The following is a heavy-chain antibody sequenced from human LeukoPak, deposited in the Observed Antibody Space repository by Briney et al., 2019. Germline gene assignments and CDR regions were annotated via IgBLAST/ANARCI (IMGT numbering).Heavy chain of an antibody. Sequence: ASVKVSSKASGYTFTSYDINWVRQATGQGLEWMGWMNPNSGNTGYAQKFQGRVTMTRNTSISTAYMELSSLRSEDTAVYYCARVRSSWYGYYYYGMDVWGQGTTVTVSS. CDR2: MNPNSGNT. CDR1: GYTFTSYD. D-gene: IGHD6-13*01. J-gene: IGHJ6*02. V-gene: IGHV1-8*01. CDR3: ARVRSSWYGYYYYGMDV.